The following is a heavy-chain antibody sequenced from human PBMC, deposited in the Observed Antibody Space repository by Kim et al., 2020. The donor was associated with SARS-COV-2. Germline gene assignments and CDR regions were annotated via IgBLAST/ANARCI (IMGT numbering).Heavy chain of an antibody. D-gene: IGHD3-22*01. Sequence: ASVKVSCKASGYTFTSYGISWVRQAPGQGLEWMGWISAYNGNTNYAQKLQGRVTMTTDTSTSTAYMELRSLRSDDTAVYYCARVRVTKGRITMIVDPTDYWGQGTLVTVSS. CDR1: GYTFTSYG. J-gene: IGHJ4*02. V-gene: IGHV1-18*01. CDR2: ISAYNGNT. CDR3: ARVRVTKGRITMIVDPTDY.